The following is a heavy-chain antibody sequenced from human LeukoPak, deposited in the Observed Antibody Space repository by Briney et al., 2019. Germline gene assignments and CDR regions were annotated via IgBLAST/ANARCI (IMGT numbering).Heavy chain of an antibody. CDR3: ASLGWELPEKGGYFQH. CDR2: IYPGDSDT. V-gene: IGHV5-51*01. J-gene: IGHJ1*01. CDR1: GYSFTSYW. D-gene: IGHD1-26*01. Sequence: GESLKISCKGSGYSFTSYWIGWVRQMPGKGLEWMGIIYPGDSDTRYSPSFQGQVTISADKSISTAYLQWSSLKASDTAMYYCASLGWELPEKGGYFQHWGQGTLVTVSS.